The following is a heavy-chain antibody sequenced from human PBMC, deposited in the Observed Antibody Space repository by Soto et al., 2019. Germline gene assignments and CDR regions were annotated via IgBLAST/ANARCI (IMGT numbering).Heavy chain of an antibody. CDR2: VFYSGIT. J-gene: IGHJ4*02. CDR1: GGSISTYY. CDR3: ARESREYYLVD. V-gene: IGHV4-59*01. Sequence: SETLSLTCTVSGGSISTYYWSWIRQPPGKGLEWIGYVFYSGITNYNPSLKSRVTISVDTSKNQFSLRLSSVTAADTAVYYCARESREYYLVDWGQGTLVTVSS.